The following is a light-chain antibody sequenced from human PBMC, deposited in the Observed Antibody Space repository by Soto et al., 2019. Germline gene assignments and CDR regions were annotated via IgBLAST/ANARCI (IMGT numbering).Light chain of an antibody. CDR2: EDN. V-gene: IGLV3-1*01. Sequence: SYELTQPPSVSVSPGQTASITCSGDKLVDKHACWYQQRPGQSPVLVIYEDNKRPSGIPERFSGSNSGNTATLTISGTQAMDEADYYCQAWDSSTVVFGGGTKLTVL. CDR3: QAWDSSTVV. J-gene: IGLJ3*02. CDR1: KLVDKH.